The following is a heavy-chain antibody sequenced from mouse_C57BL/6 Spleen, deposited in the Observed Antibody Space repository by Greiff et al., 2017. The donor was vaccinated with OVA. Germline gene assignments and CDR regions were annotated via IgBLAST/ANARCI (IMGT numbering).Heavy chain of an antibody. J-gene: IGHJ1*03. V-gene: IGHV5-9-1*02. D-gene: IGHD2-5*01. CDR2: ISSGGDYI. CDR3: TRDGYSNAWYFDV. Sequence: EVKLVESGEGLVKPGGSLKLSCAASGFTFSSYAMSWVRQTPEKRLEWVAYISSGGDYIYYADTVKCRFTISRDNARNTLYLQMSSLKSEDTAMYYCTRDGYSNAWYFDVWGTGTTVTVSS. CDR1: GFTFSSYA.